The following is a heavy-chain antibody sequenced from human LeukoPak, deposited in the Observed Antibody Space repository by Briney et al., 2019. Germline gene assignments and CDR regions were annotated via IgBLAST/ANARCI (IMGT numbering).Heavy chain of an antibody. CDR1: GGSISSSSYY. J-gene: IGHJ4*02. V-gene: IGHV4-39*01. D-gene: IGHD3-16*02. CDR2: IYYSGST. Sequence: SETLSLTCTVSGGSISSSSYYWGWIRQPPGKGLEWIGSIYYSGSTYYNPSLKSRVTISVDTSKNQFSLKLSSVTAADTAVYYCARTVWGSYRLDYWGQGTLVTVSS. CDR3: ARTVWGSYRLDY.